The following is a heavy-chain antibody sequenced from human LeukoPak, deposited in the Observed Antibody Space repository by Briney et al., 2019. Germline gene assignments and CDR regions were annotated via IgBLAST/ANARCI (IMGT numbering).Heavy chain of an antibody. CDR3: ARGGQYYYGSGSFYYFDY. CDR1: GFTFSSYD. Sequence: GGSLRLSCAASGFTFSSYDMHWVRQATGKGLEWVSAIGTAGDTYYPGSVKGRFTISRENAKNSLYLQMNSLRAGDTAVYYCARGGQYYYGSGSFYYFDYWGQGTLVTVSS. J-gene: IGHJ4*02. V-gene: IGHV3-13*01. CDR2: IGTAGDT. D-gene: IGHD3-10*01.